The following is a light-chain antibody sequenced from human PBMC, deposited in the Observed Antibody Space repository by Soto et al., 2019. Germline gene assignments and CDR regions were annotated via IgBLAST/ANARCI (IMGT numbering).Light chain of an antibody. Sequence: DIQMTQSPSTLSASVGDRVTIRVRASHSISSWLAWYQQKPGKAPKLLIYKASSLESGVPSRFSGSGSGTEFTLTISSLQPDDFATYYCRQYSTYPITFGQGTRLEIK. CDR2: KAS. V-gene: IGKV1-5*03. J-gene: IGKJ5*01. CDR1: HSISSW. CDR3: RQYSTYPIT.